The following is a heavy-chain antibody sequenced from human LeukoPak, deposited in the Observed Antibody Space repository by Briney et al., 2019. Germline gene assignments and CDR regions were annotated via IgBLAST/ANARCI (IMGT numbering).Heavy chain of an antibody. CDR3: ARVGDIVLMVYAANDAFDI. CDR1: GYTFTSYG. Sequence: ASVKVSCKASGYTFTSYGISWVRQAPGQALEWMGWISAYNGNTDYAQKLQGRVTVTTDTSTSTAYMELRSLRSDDTAVYYCARVGDIVLMVYAANDAFDIRGQGTMVTVSS. J-gene: IGHJ3*02. D-gene: IGHD2-8*01. V-gene: IGHV1-18*01. CDR2: ISAYNGNT.